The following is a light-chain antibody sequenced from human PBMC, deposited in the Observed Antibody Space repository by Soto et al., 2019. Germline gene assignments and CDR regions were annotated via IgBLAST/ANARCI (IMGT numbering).Light chain of an antibody. CDR2: GAS. Sequence: EIVLTQSPGTLSLSPGERATLSCRASQSVNNNYLAWYQQKPGQAPRLLVYGASSRATGIPDRFSGSGSGTDLTLTISRLEPEDFAVYYCLQYGSSARTFGQGTKVEIK. J-gene: IGKJ1*01. CDR1: QSVNNNY. V-gene: IGKV3-20*01. CDR3: LQYGSSART.